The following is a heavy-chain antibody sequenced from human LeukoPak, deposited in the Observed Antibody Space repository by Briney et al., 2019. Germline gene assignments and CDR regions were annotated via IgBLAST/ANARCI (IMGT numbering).Heavy chain of an antibody. CDR1: GFTFSNYA. CDR3: ARGPDPVVRGPRRAFDL. J-gene: IGHJ3*01. Sequence: GGSLRLSCAVSGFTFSNYAMSWVRQAPGKGLVWVSFISGSGGSTYYADSVKGRCTISRDDSKNTVYLQMNSLGVDDTALYYCARGPDPVVRGPRRAFDLWGQGTMVTVSS. V-gene: IGHV3-23*01. D-gene: IGHD3-10*01. CDR2: ISGSGGST.